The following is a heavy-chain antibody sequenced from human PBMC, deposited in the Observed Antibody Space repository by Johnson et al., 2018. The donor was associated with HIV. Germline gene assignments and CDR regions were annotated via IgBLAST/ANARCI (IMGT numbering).Heavy chain of an antibody. D-gene: IGHD3-22*01. CDR1: GFTFSYYY. CDR2: ISSSGSTI. CDR3: ARGQGYYYDSSGPTLNAFDI. Sequence: VQLVESGGGLVKPGGSLRLSCAASGFTFSYYYMSWIRQAPGKGLEWGSYISSSGSTIYYADSVKGRFSISRDHAKNTLYLQMTSLRAEDTAVYYCARGQGYYYDSSGPTLNAFDIWGQGTMVTVSS. J-gene: IGHJ3*02. V-gene: IGHV3-11*04.